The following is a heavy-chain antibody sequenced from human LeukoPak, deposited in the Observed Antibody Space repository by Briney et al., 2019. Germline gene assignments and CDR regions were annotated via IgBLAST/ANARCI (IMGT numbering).Heavy chain of an antibody. D-gene: IGHD3-16*01. Sequence: GGSLRLSCAASGFTFSTYYMPWVRQAPGKGLVWVARINADGSNTNYADSVKGRFTLSRDNAKNTLYLQMNSLRAEDTAVYYCARSFWGSYSDFWGQGTLVTVSS. CDR3: ARSFWGSYSDF. CDR1: GFTFSTYY. J-gene: IGHJ4*02. CDR2: INADGSNT. V-gene: IGHV3-74*01.